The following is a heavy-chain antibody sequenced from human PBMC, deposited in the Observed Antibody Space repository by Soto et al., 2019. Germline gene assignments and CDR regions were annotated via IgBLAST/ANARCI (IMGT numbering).Heavy chain of an antibody. V-gene: IGHV4-39*01. CDR3: ARQGYCSGGSCCSWFDP. J-gene: IGHJ5*02. D-gene: IGHD2-15*01. CDR1: GGSISSSSYY. Sequence: QLQLQESGPGLVKPSETLSLTCTVSGGSISSSSYYWGWIRQPPGKGLEWIGSIYYSGSTYYNPSLKSRVTISVDPSKNQFSLRLSAVTAADTAVYYCARQGYCSGGSCCSWFDPWGQGTLVTVSS. CDR2: IYYSGST.